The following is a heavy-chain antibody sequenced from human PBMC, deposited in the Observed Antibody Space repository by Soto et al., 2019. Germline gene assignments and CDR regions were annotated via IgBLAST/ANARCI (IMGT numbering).Heavy chain of an antibody. CDR2: IKQDGSEK. J-gene: IGHJ4*02. D-gene: IGHD5-18*01. V-gene: IGHV3-7*03. CDR3: ARDSGYSYGQDFDY. CDR1: GFTFTSYA. Sequence: EVQLLESGGGLVQPGGSLRLSCAASGFTFTSYAMSWVRQAPEKGLEWVANIKQDGSEKYYVDSVKGRFTISRDNAKNSLYLQMNSLRAEDTAVYYCARDSGYSYGQDFDYWGQGTLVTVSS.